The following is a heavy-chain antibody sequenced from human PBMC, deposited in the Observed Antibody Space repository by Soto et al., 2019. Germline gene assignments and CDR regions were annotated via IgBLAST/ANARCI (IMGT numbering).Heavy chain of an antibody. J-gene: IGHJ6*02. V-gene: IGHV4-31*03. Sequence: QVQLQESGPGLVKPSQTLSLTCTVSGGSISSGGYYWSWIRQHPGKGLEWIGYIYYSGSTYYNPPLKSRVTISVETSKNQFSLKLSSVTAADTAVYYCARALGYCSGGSCYSDYYYYYGMDVWGQGTTVTVSS. CDR2: IYYSGST. CDR3: ARALGYCSGGSCYSDYYYYYGMDV. D-gene: IGHD2-15*01. CDR1: GGSISSGGYY.